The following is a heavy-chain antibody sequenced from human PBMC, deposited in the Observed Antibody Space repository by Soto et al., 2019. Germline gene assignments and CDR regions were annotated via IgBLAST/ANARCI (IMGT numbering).Heavy chain of an antibody. V-gene: IGHV2-5*02. J-gene: IGHJ4*02. Sequence: QITLKESGPTLVKPTQTLTLTCTFSGFSLSTSGVGVGWIRQPPGKALEWLALIYWDDDKRYSPSLKSRLTITKDTSKTQVVLTMTNMDPVDTATYYCAHTSSYSSSWYVVDYWGQGTLVTVSS. D-gene: IGHD6-13*01. CDR1: GFSLSTSGVG. CDR2: IYWDDDK. CDR3: AHTSSYSSSWYVVDY.